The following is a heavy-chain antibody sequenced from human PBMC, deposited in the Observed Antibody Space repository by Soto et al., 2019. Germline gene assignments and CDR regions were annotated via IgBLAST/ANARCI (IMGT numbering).Heavy chain of an antibody. CDR1: GGTFSSYA. V-gene: IGHV1-69*06. Sequence: SVKVSCKASGGTFSSYAISWVRQAPGQGLEWMGGIIPIFGTANYAQKFQGRVTITADKSTSTAYMELSSLRSEDTAVYYCARDLYCRSTSCHPAHWFDPWGQGTLVTVSS. CDR3: ARDLYCRSTSCHPAHWFDP. D-gene: IGHD2-2*01. CDR2: IIPIFGTA. J-gene: IGHJ5*02.